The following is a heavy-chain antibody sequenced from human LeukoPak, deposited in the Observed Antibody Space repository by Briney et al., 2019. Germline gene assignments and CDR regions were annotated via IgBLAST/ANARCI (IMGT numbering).Heavy chain of an antibody. CDR1: GFTFNTYG. V-gene: IGHV3-23*01. CDR3: ATYRQVLLPFES. CDR2: IFPSGGEI. J-gene: IGHJ4*02. D-gene: IGHD2-8*02. Sequence: GGSLRLSCAASGFTFNTYGMHWVRQPPGKGLEWVSSIFPSGGEIHYADSVRGRFTISRDNSKSTLSLQMNSLRAEDTAIYYCATYRQVLLPFESWGQGTLVTVSS.